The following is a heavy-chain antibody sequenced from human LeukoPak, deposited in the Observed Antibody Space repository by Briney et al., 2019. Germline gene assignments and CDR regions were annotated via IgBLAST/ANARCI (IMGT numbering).Heavy chain of an antibody. V-gene: IGHV3-7*01. CDR1: GFTFSSYW. J-gene: IGHJ3*02. CDR3: ARAAATHYDSSGYYPDAFDI. D-gene: IGHD3-22*01. CDR2: IRQDKSEK. Sequence: GGSLRLSCAASGFTFSSYWMSWVRQAPGKGLEWVANIRQDKSEKYYVDSVKGRFTISRDNAKNSLYLQMNSLRAEDTAVYYCARAAATHYDSSGYYPDAFDIWGQGTMVTVSS.